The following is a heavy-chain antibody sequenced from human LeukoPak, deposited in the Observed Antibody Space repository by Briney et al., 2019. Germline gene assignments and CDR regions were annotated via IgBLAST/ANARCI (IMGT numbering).Heavy chain of an antibody. J-gene: IGHJ6*03. CDR2: ISAYNGNT. CDR1: GYTFTSYG. CDR3: ARYTSGRLNPGFYHYYMDV. V-gene: IGHV1-18*01. Sequence: ASAKVSCKASGYTFTSYGISWVRQAPGQGLEWMGWISAYNGNTNYAQKLQGRVTMTTDTSTSTGYMELRSLRSDDTAVYYCARYTSGRLNPGFYHYYMDVWGKGTTVTVSS. D-gene: IGHD6-19*01.